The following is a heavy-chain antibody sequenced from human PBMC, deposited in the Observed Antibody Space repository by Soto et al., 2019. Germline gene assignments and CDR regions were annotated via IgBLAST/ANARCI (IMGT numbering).Heavy chain of an antibody. CDR3: ASPGYSSGWYSFFEH. CDR1: GFTFSSYG. V-gene: IGHV3-33*01. J-gene: IGHJ1*01. Sequence: GGSLRLSCAASGFTFSSYGMRWFRQSPGKGLEWVAVIWYDGSNKYYADSVKGRFTISRDNSKNTLYLQMNSLRAEDTAVYYCASPGYSSGWYSFFEHWGQGTLVTVSS. D-gene: IGHD6-19*01. CDR2: IWYDGSNK.